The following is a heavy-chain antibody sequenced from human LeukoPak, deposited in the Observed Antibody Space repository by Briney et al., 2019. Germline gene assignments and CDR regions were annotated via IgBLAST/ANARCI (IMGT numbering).Heavy chain of an antibody. CDR3: ARQTALGDAFDI. CDR2: IFYSGST. V-gene: IGHV4-59*08. J-gene: IGHJ3*02. D-gene: IGHD3-16*01. CDR1: GASISGYY. Sequence: SETLSLTCIVSGASISGYYWNWIRQPPGKGLEWIGYIFYSGSTNSSPSLKRRVTISVDTSKNQFSLSLSSVTAADTAVYYCARQTALGDAFDIWGQGTMVTVSS.